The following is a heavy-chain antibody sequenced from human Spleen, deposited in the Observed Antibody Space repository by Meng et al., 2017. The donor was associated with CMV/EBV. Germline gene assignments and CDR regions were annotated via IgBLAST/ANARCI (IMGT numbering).Heavy chain of an antibody. CDR1: GFAFRDYP. CDR3: TTDRFCSSTSCYRYLGFDP. D-gene: IGHD2-2*02. J-gene: IGHJ5*02. CDR2: ITWDGRNT. V-gene: IGHV3-43*01. Sequence: GESLKISCAASGFAFRDYPVGWVRQTPGKGLEWVSLITWDGRNTHYADSVKGRFTISRDNSKNFLFLQMNSLKTEDTAVYYCTTDRFCSSTSCYRYLGFDPWGQGTLVTVSS.